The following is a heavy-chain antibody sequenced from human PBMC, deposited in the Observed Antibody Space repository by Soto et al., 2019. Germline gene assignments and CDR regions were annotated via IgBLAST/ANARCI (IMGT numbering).Heavy chain of an antibody. CDR1: GFTFSSYG. Sequence: GGSLRLSCAASGFTFSSYGMHWVRQAPGKGLEWVAVISYDGSNKYYADSVKGRFTISRDNSKNTLYLQMNSLRAEDTAVYYCAKDLRALNWGSGVDFDYWGQGTLVTVSS. J-gene: IGHJ4*02. CDR3: AKDLRALNWGSGVDFDY. V-gene: IGHV3-30*18. CDR2: ISYDGSNK. D-gene: IGHD7-27*01.